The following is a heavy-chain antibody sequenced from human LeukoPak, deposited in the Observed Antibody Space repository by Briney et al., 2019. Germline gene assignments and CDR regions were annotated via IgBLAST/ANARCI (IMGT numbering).Heavy chain of an antibody. D-gene: IGHD2-2*01. CDR3: AKDFVDCSSTNCYGPDY. V-gene: IGHV3-33*06. J-gene: IGHJ4*02. CDR2: IWYDGSNK. Sequence: GGSLRLSCAASGFTFSSYGMHWVRQAPGKGLEWVAVIWYDGSNKYYADSVKGRFTISRDNSKNTLYLQMNSLRAEDTAVYYCAKDFVDCSSTNCYGPDYWGQGTLVTVSS. CDR1: GFTFSSYG.